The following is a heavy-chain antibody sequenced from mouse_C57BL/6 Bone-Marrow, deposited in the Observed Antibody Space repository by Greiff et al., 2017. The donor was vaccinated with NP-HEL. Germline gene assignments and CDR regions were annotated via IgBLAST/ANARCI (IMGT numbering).Heavy chain of an antibody. V-gene: IGHV5-12*01. CDR3: ARHNYYYYAMDY. J-gene: IGHJ4*01. CDR1: GFTFSDYY. D-gene: IGHD1-1*01. CDR2: ISNGGGST. Sequence: EVQGVESGGGLVQPGGSLKLSCAASGFTFSDYYMYWVRQTPEKRLEWVAYISNGGGSTYYPDTVKGRFTISRDNAKNTRYLQMSRLKSEDTAMYYCARHNYYYYAMDYWGQGTSVTVSS.